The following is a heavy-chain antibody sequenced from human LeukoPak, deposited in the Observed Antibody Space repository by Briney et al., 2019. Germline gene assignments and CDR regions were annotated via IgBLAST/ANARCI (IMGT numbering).Heavy chain of an antibody. CDR3: ARAGDMDLAGHFKH. CDR1: GYSFTSYW. V-gene: IGHV5-51*01. Sequence: GESLKISCSTSGYSFTSYWIAWVRQMPGQGLEWMGVVYPSDSDTRYSPSFQGQVTISVDKSTKTVHLKWSSLKASDTAIYFCARAGDMDLAGHFKHWGQGTLVTVSS. D-gene: IGHD7-27*01. CDR2: VYPSDSDT. J-gene: IGHJ1*01.